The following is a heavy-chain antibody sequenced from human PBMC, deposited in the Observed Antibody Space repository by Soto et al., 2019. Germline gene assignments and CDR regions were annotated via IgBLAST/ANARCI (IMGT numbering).Heavy chain of an antibody. J-gene: IGHJ4*02. V-gene: IGHV3-21*01. CDR3: ARGETTGTPDFDY. D-gene: IGHD1-1*01. CDR2: ISSTSTYI. Sequence: EVQLVESGGGLVKPGGSLRLSCAASGFPFSSYNMNWVRQAPGKGLEWVSSISSTSTYIYYRDSVKGRFTISRDNAKNSLYLQMNSLRAEDTAVYFCARGETTGTPDFDYWGQGTLVSLSS. CDR1: GFPFSSYN.